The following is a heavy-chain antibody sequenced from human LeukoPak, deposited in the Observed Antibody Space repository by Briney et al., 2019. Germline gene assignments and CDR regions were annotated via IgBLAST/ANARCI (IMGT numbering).Heavy chain of an antibody. CDR3: ARGGSFWSGYYTPDY. CDR2: IIPIFGTA. V-gene: IGHV1-69*13. Sequence: SVKVSCKASGGTFSSYAISWVRQAPGQGLEWMGGIIPIFGTANYAQKLQGRVTITADESTSTAYMELSSLRSEDTAVYYCARGGSFWSGYYTPDYWGQGTLVTVSS. CDR1: GGTFSSYA. D-gene: IGHD3-3*01. J-gene: IGHJ4*02.